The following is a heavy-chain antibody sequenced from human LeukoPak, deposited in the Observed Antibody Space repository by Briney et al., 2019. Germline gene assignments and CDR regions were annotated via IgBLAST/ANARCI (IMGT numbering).Heavy chain of an antibody. J-gene: IGHJ3*02. CDR2: INPNSGGT. D-gene: IGHD3-22*01. V-gene: IGHV1-2*02. Sequence: ASVKVSCKASGYTFTGYYMHWVRQAPGQGLEWMGWINPNSGGTNYAQKFQGRVTMTRDTSISTAYMELSRLRSDDTAVYYCARDPDFESSGAFDIWGQGAMVTVSS. CDR3: ARDPDFESSGAFDI. CDR1: GYTFTGYY.